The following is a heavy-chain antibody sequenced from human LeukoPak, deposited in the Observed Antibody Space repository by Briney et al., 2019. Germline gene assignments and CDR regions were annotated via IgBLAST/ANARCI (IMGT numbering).Heavy chain of an antibody. CDR1: GGSISSYY. CDR3: ARSDSSGYYNWFDP. CDR2: IYTSGST. D-gene: IGHD3-22*01. V-gene: IGHV4-4*07. J-gene: IGHJ5*02. Sequence: SETLSLICTVSGGSISSYYWSWIRQPAGKGLEWIGRIYTSGSTNYNPSLKSRVTMSVDTSKNQFSLKLSSVTAADTAVYYCARSDSSGYYNWFDPWGQGTLVTVSS.